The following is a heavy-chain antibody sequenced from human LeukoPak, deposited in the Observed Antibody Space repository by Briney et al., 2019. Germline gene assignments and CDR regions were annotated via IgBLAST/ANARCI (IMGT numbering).Heavy chain of an antibody. D-gene: IGHD3-22*01. V-gene: IGHV1-69*05. CDR2: IIPIFGTA. CDR1: GGTFSSYA. Sequence: ASVKVSCKASGGTFSSYAISWVRQAPGQGLEWMGGIIPIFGTANYAQKFQGRVTMTTDTSTSTAYMELRSLRSDDTAVYYCARVQPHRIYYDNSDYPTRNDYWGQGTLVTVSS. CDR3: ARVQPHRIYYDNSDYPTRNDY. J-gene: IGHJ4*02.